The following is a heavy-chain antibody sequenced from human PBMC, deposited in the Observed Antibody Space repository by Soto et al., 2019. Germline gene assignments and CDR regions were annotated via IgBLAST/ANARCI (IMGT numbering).Heavy chain of an antibody. Sequence: PSETLSLTCAVSGGSISSGGYSWSWIRQPPGKGLEWIGYINHGGTTYYNPSLESRVTISADRSKNQFSLKLNSVTAADTAVYYCASGWGLPSAATGYWGQGTLVTVSS. D-gene: IGHD6-13*01. J-gene: IGHJ4*02. V-gene: IGHV4-30-2*01. CDR1: GGSISSGGYS. CDR3: ASGWGLPSAATGY. CDR2: INHGGTT.